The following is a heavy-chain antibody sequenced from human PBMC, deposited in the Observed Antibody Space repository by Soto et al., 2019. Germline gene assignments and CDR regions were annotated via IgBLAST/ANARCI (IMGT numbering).Heavy chain of an antibody. Sequence: QVQLVQSGVEVKKPGASVKVSCKASGYSFNTYGISWVRLATGQGLEWMGWISGYNGNRNYAQKLQGRVTVTADTSTSTAYMELRSLSSDDTAVYYCARGVDTAMVPYSFDYWGQGTLVTVSS. V-gene: IGHV1-18*01. CDR2: ISGYNGNR. D-gene: IGHD5-18*01. CDR3: ARGVDTAMVPYSFDY. J-gene: IGHJ4*02. CDR1: GYSFNTYG.